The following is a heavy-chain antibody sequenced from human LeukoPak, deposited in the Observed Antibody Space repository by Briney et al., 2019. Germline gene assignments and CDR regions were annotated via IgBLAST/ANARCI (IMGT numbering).Heavy chain of an antibody. CDR3: AKDLMVIIVSGAFDI. V-gene: IGHV3-30*04. Sequence: GGSLRLSCAASGFTFSSYAMHWVRQAPGKGLEWVAVISYDGSNKYYADSVKGRFTISRDNSKNTLYLQMNSLRAEDTAVYYCAKDLMVIIVSGAFDIWGQGTMVTVSS. J-gene: IGHJ3*02. D-gene: IGHD3-3*01. CDR2: ISYDGSNK. CDR1: GFTFSSYA.